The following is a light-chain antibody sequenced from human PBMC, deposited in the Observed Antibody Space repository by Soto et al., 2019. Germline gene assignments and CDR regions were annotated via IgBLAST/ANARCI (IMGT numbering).Light chain of an antibody. J-gene: IGKJ4*01. CDR1: QYIGSA. CDR3: QQYGSSPLT. CDR2: DAS. Sequence: EVVLTQSPATLSVSPGDRATLSCRASQYIGSAVAWYHQRSGQAPRLLIFDASIRATGIPDRFSGSGSGTDFTLTISRLEPEDFAVYYCQQYGSSPLTFGGGTKVDI. V-gene: IGKV3-20*01.